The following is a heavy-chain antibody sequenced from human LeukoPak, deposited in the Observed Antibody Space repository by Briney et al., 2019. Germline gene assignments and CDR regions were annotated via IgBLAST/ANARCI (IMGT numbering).Heavy chain of an antibody. CDR2: IYYSGST. CDR3: ARGYYYDSSGSYYYYGMDV. V-gene: IGHV4-30-4*01. J-gene: IGHJ6*02. Sequence: PSQTLSLTCTVSGGSISSGDYYWSWIRQPPGKGLEWVGYIYYSGSTYYNPSLKSRVTISVDTSKNQFSLKLSSVTAADTAVYYCARGYYYDSSGSYYYYGMDVWGQGTTVTVSS. CDR1: GGSISSGDYY. D-gene: IGHD3-22*01.